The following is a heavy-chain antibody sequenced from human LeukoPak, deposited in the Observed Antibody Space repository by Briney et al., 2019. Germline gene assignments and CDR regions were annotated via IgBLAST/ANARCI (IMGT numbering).Heavy chain of an antibody. CDR2: ITNDGSST. J-gene: IGHJ4*02. V-gene: IGHV3-74*01. CDR3: AREDGYCSGGNCYSYFDS. Sequence: GGSLRLSCAASGLTFSSHWMHWVRQAPGKGLVWVSRITNDGSSTTYADSVKGRFTISRDNAKNMLYLQVNSPRAEDTAVYFCAREDGYCSGGNCYSYFDSWGQGTLVTVSS. CDR1: GLTFSSHW. D-gene: IGHD2-15*01.